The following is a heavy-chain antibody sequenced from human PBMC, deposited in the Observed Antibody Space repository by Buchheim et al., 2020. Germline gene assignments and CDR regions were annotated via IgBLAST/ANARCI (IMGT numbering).Heavy chain of an antibody. CDR1: GYTFTTYG. CDR2: ISVYNGNT. J-gene: IGHJ5*02. CDR3: ARDREAARPGWFDP. Sequence: QVQLAQSGAEVKKPGASVKVSCRPSGYTFTTYGISWVRQAPGQGLEWMGWISVYNGNTQYAQKFQGRVTMTTETSTSTAYMELRSLRSDDTAVYYCARDREAARPGWFDPWGQGTL. V-gene: IGHV1-18*01. D-gene: IGHD6-6*01.